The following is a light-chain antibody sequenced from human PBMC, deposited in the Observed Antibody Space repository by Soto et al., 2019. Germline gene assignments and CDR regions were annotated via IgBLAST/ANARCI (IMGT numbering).Light chain of an antibody. CDR3: QSYDSSLSGAV. Sequence: QSVLTQPPSVSGAPGQRVTISCTGSSSNIGTGYDVHWYQQFPGTAPKLVIYGNNNRPSGVPDRFSGSKSGTSASLAITGLQAEVEADYYCQSYDSSLSGAVFGGGTKVTVL. CDR2: GNN. CDR1: SSNIGTGYD. J-gene: IGLJ3*02. V-gene: IGLV1-40*01.